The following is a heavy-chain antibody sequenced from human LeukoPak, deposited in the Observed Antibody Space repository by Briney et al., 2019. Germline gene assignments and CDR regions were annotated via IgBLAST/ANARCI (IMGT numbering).Heavy chain of an antibody. CDR3: AGRGSGPTIEYSYGYRTLYYMDV. CDR1: GFTFSSYW. CDR2: IKQDGSEK. Sequence: GGSLRLSCAASGFTFSSYWMSWVRQAPGKGLEWVANIKQDGSEKYYVDSVKGRFTISRDNAKNSLYLQMNSLRAEDTAVYYCAGRGSGPTIEYSYGYRTLYYMDVWGKGTTVTVSS. D-gene: IGHD5-18*01. J-gene: IGHJ6*03. V-gene: IGHV3-7*01.